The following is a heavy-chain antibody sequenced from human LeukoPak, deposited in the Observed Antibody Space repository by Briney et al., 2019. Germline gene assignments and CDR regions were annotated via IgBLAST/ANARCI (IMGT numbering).Heavy chain of an antibody. J-gene: IGHJ4*02. CDR1: GYTFTGYY. Sequence: GASVKVSCKASGYTFTGYYMHWVRQAPGQGLEWMGWSNPNSGGTNYAQKFQGRVTMTRDTSISTAYMELSRLRSDDTALYYCALQGGDARLTKLRGVIIHNFHYWGQGTLVTVSS. CDR2: SNPNSGGT. D-gene: IGHD3-10*01. V-gene: IGHV1-2*02. CDR3: ALQGGDARLTKLRGVIIHNFHY.